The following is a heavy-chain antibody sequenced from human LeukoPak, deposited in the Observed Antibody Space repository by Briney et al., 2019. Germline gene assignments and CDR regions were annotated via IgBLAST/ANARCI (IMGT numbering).Heavy chain of an antibody. D-gene: IGHD3-22*01. J-gene: IGHJ1*01. Sequence: GSSVNVSCKASGGTFSSYAISWVRQAPGQGLEWMGRIIPILGIANYAQKFQGRVTITADKSTSTAYMELSSLRSEDTAVYYCATYYYDSSGSPTGDFQHWGQGTLVTVSS. CDR2: IIPILGIA. CDR1: GGTFSSYA. CDR3: ATYYYDSSGSPTGDFQH. V-gene: IGHV1-69*04.